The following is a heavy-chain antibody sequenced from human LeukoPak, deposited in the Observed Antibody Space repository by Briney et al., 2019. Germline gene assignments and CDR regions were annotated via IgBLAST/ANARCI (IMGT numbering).Heavy chain of an antibody. V-gene: IGHV3-7*03. D-gene: IGHD5-18*01. CDR3: ARDHTATDY. J-gene: IGHJ4*02. Sequence: GGSLRLSCAASGFTFSNYWMSWVRQAPGTGLEWVANIKQDGSESYYVDSVKGRFTISRDNAKNSLYLQMNSLRAEDTALYHCARDHTATDYWGQGTLVTVSS. CDR1: GFTFSNYW. CDR2: IKQDGSES.